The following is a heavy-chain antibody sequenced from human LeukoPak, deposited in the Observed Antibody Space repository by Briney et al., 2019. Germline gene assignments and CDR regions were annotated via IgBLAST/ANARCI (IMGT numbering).Heavy chain of an antibody. D-gene: IGHD2-2*01. V-gene: IGHV1-46*01. CDR2: INPSVGST. CDR3: ARVGRSTSNFPFDN. Sequence: ASVKVSCKASGYTFTNHYMHWVRQAPGQGLEWMGIINPSVGSTYYAQKFQGRVTVTRDTSTSTVYMELSSLRSEDTAMYYCARVGRSTSNFPFDNWGQGTLVTVSS. CDR1: GYTFTNHY. J-gene: IGHJ4*02.